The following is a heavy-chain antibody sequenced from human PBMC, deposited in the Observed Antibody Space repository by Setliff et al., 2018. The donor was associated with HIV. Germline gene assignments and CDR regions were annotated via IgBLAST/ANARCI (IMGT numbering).Heavy chain of an antibody. Sequence: GASVKVSCKAFGYSFTSYGISWVRQAPGQGFEWMGWISTYNGNINYAQKVQGRVTMTTDTSTNTVYMELRSLRSDDTAVYYCVRDEQYQLLLDYWGQGTLVTVSS. CDR1: GYSFTSYG. V-gene: IGHV1-18*01. D-gene: IGHD2-2*01. CDR2: ISTYNGNI. CDR3: VRDEQYQLLLDY. J-gene: IGHJ4*02.